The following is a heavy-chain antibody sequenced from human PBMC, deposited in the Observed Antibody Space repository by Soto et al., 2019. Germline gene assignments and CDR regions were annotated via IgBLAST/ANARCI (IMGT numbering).Heavy chain of an antibody. J-gene: IGHJ6*01. Sequence: QVQLVQSGAEVKKPGASVKVSCKASGYTFTNSGISWVRQAPGQGLEWMGWISTDNGNTNYAQHLQGRVSMTTDTSTSTGYMDLRILRFDDTVVYYCAGGQGITTFGVSSMYYHGMDV. CDR2: ISTDNGNT. D-gene: IGHD3-3*01. CDR3: AGGQGITTFGVSSMYYHGMDV. CDR1: GYTFTNSG. V-gene: IGHV1-18*01.